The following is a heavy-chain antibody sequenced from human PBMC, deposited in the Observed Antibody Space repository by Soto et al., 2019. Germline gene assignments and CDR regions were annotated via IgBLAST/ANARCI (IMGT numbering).Heavy chain of an antibody. V-gene: IGHV4-31*03. Sequence: PSETLSLTCTVSGGSISSGGYYWSWIRQHPGKGLEWIGYIYYGGSTYYNPSLKSRVTISVDTSKNQFSLKLSSVTAADTAVYYCARDRTTVTRTNWFDPWGQGTLVTVSS. CDR1: GGSISSGGYY. J-gene: IGHJ5*02. CDR2: IYYGGST. D-gene: IGHD4-4*01. CDR3: ARDRTTVTRTNWFDP.